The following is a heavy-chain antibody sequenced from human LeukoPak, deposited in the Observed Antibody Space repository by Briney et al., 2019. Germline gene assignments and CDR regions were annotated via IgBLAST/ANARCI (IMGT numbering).Heavy chain of an antibody. D-gene: IGHD3-22*01. V-gene: IGHV4-59*08. CDR2: IYYSGST. J-gene: IGHJ2*01. CDR1: GGSISSYY. Sequence: SETLSLTCTVSGGSISSYYWSWIRQPPGKGLEWIGYIYYSGSTNYSPSLKSRVTISVNTSKNQFSLKLSSVTAADTAVYYCARLEYYDRSARYWYFDLWGRGTLVTVSS. CDR3: ARLEYYDRSARYWYFDL.